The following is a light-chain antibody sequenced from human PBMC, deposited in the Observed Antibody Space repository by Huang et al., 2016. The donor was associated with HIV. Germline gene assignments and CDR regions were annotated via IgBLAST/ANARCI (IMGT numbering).Light chain of an antibody. CDR1: QSVSSY. CDR2: GAS. J-gene: IGKJ1*01. V-gene: IGKV3-20*01. Sequence: EIVLTQSPGTVSLSPGERATLSCRASQSVSSYLAWYQKKSGQAPRLVIFGASNRDTGIPDRCSGSGSGTDFTLTISRLDPDDFAVYYCQQYGSSSWTFGQGTRVEIK. CDR3: QQYGSSSWT.